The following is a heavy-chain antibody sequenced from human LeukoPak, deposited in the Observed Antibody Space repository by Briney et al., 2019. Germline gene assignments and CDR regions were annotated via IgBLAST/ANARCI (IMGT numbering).Heavy chain of an antibody. CDR2: IYYSGST. CDR3: ARKGYSISWYSP. D-gene: IGHD6-13*01. Sequence: SETLSLTCTVSGDSISSSSYYWGWICQPPGKGLEWIGSIYYSGSTSYNPSLKSRVTISLDTSKNQFSLKLTSVTAADTAVYYCARKGYSISWYSPWGQGTLVTVSS. V-gene: IGHV4-39*07. J-gene: IGHJ5*02. CDR1: GDSISSSSYY.